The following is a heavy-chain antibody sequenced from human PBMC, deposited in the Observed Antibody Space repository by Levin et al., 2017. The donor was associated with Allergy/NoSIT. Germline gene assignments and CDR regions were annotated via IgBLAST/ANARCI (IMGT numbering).Heavy chain of an antibody. J-gene: IGHJ4*02. Sequence: GGSLRLSCAASGFTFSNAWMSWVRQAPGKGLEWVGRIKSKTDGGTTDYAAPVKGRFTISRDDSKNTLYLQMNSLKTEDTAVYYCTTGRSVEGDYYGSGSDVLIDYWGQGTLVTVSS. CDR3: TTGRSVEGDYYGSGSDVLIDY. CDR2: IKSKTDGGTT. D-gene: IGHD3-10*01. CDR1: GFTFSNAW. V-gene: IGHV3-15*01.